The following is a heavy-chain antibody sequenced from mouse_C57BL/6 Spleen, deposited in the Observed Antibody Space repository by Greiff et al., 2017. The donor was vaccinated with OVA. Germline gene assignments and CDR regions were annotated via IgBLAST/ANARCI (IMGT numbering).Heavy chain of an antibody. J-gene: IGHJ4*01. CDR2: IDPSDSYT. CDR1: GYTFTSYW. CDR3: ARTAQATRYAMDD. V-gene: IGHV1-69*01. D-gene: IGHD3-2*02. Sequence: QVQLQQPGAELVMPGASVKLSCKASGYTFTSYWMHWVKQRPGQGLEWIGEIDPSDSYTNYNQKFKGKSTLTVDKSSSTAYMQLSSLTSEDSAVYYCARTAQATRYAMDDWGQGTSVTVSS.